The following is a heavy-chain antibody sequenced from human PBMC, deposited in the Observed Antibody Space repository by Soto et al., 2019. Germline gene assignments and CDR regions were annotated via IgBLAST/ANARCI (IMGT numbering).Heavy chain of an antibody. Sequence: EVQLLESGGDLVQPGRSLRLSCAASGFTFSGYAMSGVRQAPGKGLECFSCIHGGVNSSDYADSVKGRFTISRDNSKNTLYLRRGSLRGDGTAVYYCAKSSGRLTTSWHFDYWGQGNLVTVSS. CDR2: IHGGVNSS. D-gene: IGHD3-22*01. CDR3: AKSSGRLTTSWHFDY. J-gene: IGHJ4*02. CDR1: GFTFSGYA. V-gene: IGHV3-23*01.